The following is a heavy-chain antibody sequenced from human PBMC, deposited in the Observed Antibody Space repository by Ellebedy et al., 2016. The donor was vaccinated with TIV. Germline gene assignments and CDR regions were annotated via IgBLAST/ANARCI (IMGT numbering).Heavy chain of an antibody. V-gene: IGHV3-23*01. CDR2: ISADSSST. Sequence: GESLKISCAASGFSFSAFAMHWVRQAPGKGLEWLSVISADSSSTYHADSVKGRFTITRDNSKNTLYLQMSRLRTEDTAVYFCAKGSSSGFNYDRVGFEYWGQGTLVTVSS. CDR1: GFSFSAFA. CDR3: AKGSSSGFNYDRVGFEY. D-gene: IGHD3-22*01. J-gene: IGHJ4*02.